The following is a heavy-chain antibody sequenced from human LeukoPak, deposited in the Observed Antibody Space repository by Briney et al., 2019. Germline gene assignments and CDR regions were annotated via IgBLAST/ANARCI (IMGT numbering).Heavy chain of an antibody. CDR2: ISLDGSYK. J-gene: IGHJ1*01. CDR3: ARDSGSLPFHL. D-gene: IGHD1-26*01. V-gene: IGHV3-30-3*01. CDR1: GFTFNSYT. Sequence: SGGSLRLSCAASGFTFNSYTMHWVRQAPGKGLEWVALISLDGSYKFYADSVKGRFTISRDNSKSTLYLQMSSLRVEDSAVYYCARDSGSLPFHLWGQGTLVTVSS.